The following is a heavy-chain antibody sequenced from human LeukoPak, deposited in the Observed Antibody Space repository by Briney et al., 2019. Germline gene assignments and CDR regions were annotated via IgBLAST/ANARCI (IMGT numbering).Heavy chain of an antibody. CDR2: ISGSGGST. CDR3: AKSDCSSTSCSYYYYYGMDV. V-gene: IGHV3-23*01. CDR1: GFTFSSYA. J-gene: IGHJ6*04. D-gene: IGHD2-2*01. Sequence: AGGSLRLPCAASGFTFSSYAMSWVRQAPGKGLEWVSAISGSGGSTYYADSVKGRFTISRDNSKNTLYLQMNSLRAEDTAVYYCAKSDCSSTSCSYYYYYGMDVWGKGTTVTVSS.